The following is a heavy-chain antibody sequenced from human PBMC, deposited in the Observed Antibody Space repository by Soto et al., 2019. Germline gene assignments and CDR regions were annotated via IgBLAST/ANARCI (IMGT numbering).Heavy chain of an antibody. D-gene: IGHD1-26*01. CDR1: GFSFRDYD. CDR3: ARAYLGRLPRRADYYYAMDV. CDR2: LGAARDP. V-gene: IGHV3-13*05. Sequence: EVQLVESGGGSVQPGESLRLSCAASGFSFRDYDMHWVRQRKGKGLEWVSALGAARDPYYVGSVKGRFSVSRDNAQNSLFLQMNNLRVDDTAVYFCARAYLGRLPRRADYYYAMDVWGRGTTVPVSS. J-gene: IGHJ6*02.